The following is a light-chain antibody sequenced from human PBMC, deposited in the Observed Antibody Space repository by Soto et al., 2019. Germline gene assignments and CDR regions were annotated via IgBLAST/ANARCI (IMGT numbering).Light chain of an antibody. V-gene: IGKV1-39*01. CDR1: QRISSY. Sequence: DIQMTKSPPSLSASVGDRVTITCRASQRISSYLNWYQQKPGKAPQLLIYAVSSLQRGVPSRFSGSGSVTDFTLTIRSLQPEDVATYYCQQSYNTPPAFGQGTKVELK. CDR2: AVS. J-gene: IGKJ1*01. CDR3: QQSYNTPPA.